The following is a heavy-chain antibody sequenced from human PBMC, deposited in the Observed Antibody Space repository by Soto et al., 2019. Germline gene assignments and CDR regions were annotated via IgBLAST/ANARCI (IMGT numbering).Heavy chain of an antibody. CDR3: ARIYDFWSGYALYGMDV. V-gene: IGHV4-30-2*03. CDR2: TYHSGNP. CDR1: GDTISTGGYT. J-gene: IGHJ6*02. D-gene: IGHD3-3*01. Sequence: PSETLSLTCDVSGDTISTGGYTWAWIRQPPGKALEWIGHTYHSGNPYYNPSLKSRVTISVDTSKNQFSLKLSSVTAADTAVYYCARIYDFWSGYALYGMDVWGQGTTVTVSS.